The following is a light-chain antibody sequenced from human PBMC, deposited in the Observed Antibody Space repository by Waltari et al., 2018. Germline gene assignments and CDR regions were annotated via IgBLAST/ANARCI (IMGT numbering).Light chain of an antibody. CDR2: EGS. Sequence: QSAPTQPAPVSGSPGQSIPISCPGTSSHVGLYNLVSWYQQHPGKAPKLMIYEGSKRPSGVSNRFSGSKSGTTASLTISGLQAEDEADYYCCSYAGSSTFVFGTGTMVTVL. CDR1: SSHVGLYNL. V-gene: IGLV2-23*01. J-gene: IGLJ1*01. CDR3: CSYAGSSTFV.